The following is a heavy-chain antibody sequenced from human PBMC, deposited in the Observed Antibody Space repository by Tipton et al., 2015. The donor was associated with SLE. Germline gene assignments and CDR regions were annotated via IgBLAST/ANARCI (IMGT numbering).Heavy chain of an antibody. J-gene: IGHJ4*02. V-gene: IGHV4-59*11. CDR2: TYNNDRT. D-gene: IGHD3-3*01. CDR3: ARVKSIFGVVIIDY. Sequence: TLSLTCTVSGVSIRRHYWSWIRLSPGKGLEWIVYTYNNDRTKYNPSLESRVTVSVDTSKNLLSLKLSSVTAADTAVYYCARVKSIFGVVIIDYWGQGTLVTVSS. CDR1: GVSIRRHY.